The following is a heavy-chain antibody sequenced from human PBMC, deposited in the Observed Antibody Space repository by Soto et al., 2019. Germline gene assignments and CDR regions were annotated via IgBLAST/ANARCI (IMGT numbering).Heavy chain of an antibody. CDR1: GGSISSGGYS. Sequence: SETLSLTCAVSGGSISSGGYSWSWIRQPPGKGLEWIGYIYHSGSTYYNPSLKSRVTISVYRSKNQFSLKLSSVTAADTAVYYCARAVRGVISWFDPWGQGTLVTVSS. CDR2: IYHSGST. D-gene: IGHD3-10*01. V-gene: IGHV4-30-2*01. CDR3: ARAVRGVISWFDP. J-gene: IGHJ5*02.